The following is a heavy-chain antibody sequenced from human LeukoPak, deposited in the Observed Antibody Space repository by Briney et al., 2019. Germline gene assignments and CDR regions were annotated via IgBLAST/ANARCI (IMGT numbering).Heavy chain of an antibody. D-gene: IGHD3-10*01. CDR1: GFTFSSYA. CDR2: ISGSGAGT. CDR3: AKGTRGSGTSYNDDY. J-gene: IGHJ4*02. V-gene: IGHV3-23*01. Sequence: GGSLRLSCAASGFTFSSYAMSWVRQSPGKGLEWVSTISGSGAGTYYADSVKGRFTISRDNPKNTLYLQMNSLRAEDTAIYYCAKGTRGSGTSYNDDYWGQGTLVTVSS.